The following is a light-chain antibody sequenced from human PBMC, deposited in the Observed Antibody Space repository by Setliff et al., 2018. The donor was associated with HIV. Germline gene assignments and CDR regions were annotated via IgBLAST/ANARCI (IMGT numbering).Light chain of an antibody. CDR2: DVS. CDR3: SSYTSSSTVV. J-gene: IGLJ2*01. CDR1: SSGVGGYNY. Sequence: QSVLTQPASVSGSPGQSITISRTGTSSGVGGYNYVSWYQQHPGKAPKLMIYDVSKRPSGVSNRFSGSKSGNTASLTISGLQAEDEADYYCSSYTSSSTVVFGGGTKVTVL. V-gene: IGLV2-14*01.